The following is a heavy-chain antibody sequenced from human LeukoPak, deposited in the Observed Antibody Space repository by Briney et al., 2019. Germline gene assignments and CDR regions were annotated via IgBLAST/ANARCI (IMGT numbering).Heavy chain of an antibody. Sequence: PSETLSLTCAVYGGSFSGYYWSWIRQPPGKGLEWIGEINHSGSTNYNPSLKSRVTISVDTSKNQFSLKLSSATAADTAVYYCARDVRLYDFWSGYYYPNYYMDVWGKGTTVTVSS. CDR3: ARDVRLYDFWSGYYYPNYYMDV. V-gene: IGHV4-34*01. J-gene: IGHJ6*03. CDR2: INHSGST. CDR1: GGSFSGYY. D-gene: IGHD3-3*01.